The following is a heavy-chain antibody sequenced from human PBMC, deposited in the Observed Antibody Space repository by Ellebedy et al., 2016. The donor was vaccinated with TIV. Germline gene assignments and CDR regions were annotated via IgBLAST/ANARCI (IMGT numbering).Heavy chain of an antibody. D-gene: IGHD1-26*01. CDR3: TWEAPEGTLSI. CDR1: GFTFTDAW. J-gene: IGHJ3*02. CDR2: IKSKGSGGTT. V-gene: IGHV3-15*01. Sequence: GESLKISCAASGFTFTDAWMNWVRQAPGKGLEWVGRIKSKGSGGTTDFGAPVKGRFTISRDDSKNMMYLQMNSLKSDDTAVYYCTWEAPEGTLSIWGQGTVVTVSS.